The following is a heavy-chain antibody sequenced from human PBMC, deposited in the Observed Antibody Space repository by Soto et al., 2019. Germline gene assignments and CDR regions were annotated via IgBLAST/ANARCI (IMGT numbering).Heavy chain of an antibody. D-gene: IGHD3-10*01. V-gene: IGHV3-23*01. CDR3: AKGDVLLWFGELSAFDY. Sequence: ESGGGLVPPGGSLRLSCAASGFTFSRYAMSWVRLAPGKGLEWVSAISGSGGSTYYADSVKGRFTISRDNSKNTLYLQMNSLRAEDTAVYYCAKGDVLLWFGELSAFDYWGQGTLVTVSS. CDR2: ISGSGGST. CDR1: GFTFSRYA. J-gene: IGHJ4*02.